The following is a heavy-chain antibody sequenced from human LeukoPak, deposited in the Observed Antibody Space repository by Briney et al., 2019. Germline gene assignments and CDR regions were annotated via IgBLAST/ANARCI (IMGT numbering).Heavy chain of an antibody. Sequence: GGSLRLFCAASGFTFSSYWMSWVRQAPGKGLEWVANIKQDGSEKYYVDSVKGRFTISRDNAKNSLYLQMNSLRAEDTAVYYCARDANYDILTGYYTKYMDVWGKGTTVTVSS. CDR2: IKQDGSEK. J-gene: IGHJ6*03. CDR3: ARDANYDILTGYYTKYMDV. D-gene: IGHD3-9*01. V-gene: IGHV3-7*01. CDR1: GFTFSSYW.